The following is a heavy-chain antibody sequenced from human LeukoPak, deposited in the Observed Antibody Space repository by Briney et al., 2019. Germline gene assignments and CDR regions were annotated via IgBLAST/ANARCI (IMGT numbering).Heavy chain of an antibody. CDR3: ARGGSSSWYRGTLAFDY. CDR1: GSSISSYY. D-gene: IGHD6-13*01. J-gene: IGHJ4*02. Sequence: PSETLSLTCTVSGSSISSYYWSWIRQPPGKGLEWIGYIYYSGSTNYNPSLKSRVTISVDTSKNQFSLKLSSVTAADTAVYYCARGGSSSWYRGTLAFDYWGQGTLVTVSS. CDR2: IYYSGST. V-gene: IGHV4-59*01.